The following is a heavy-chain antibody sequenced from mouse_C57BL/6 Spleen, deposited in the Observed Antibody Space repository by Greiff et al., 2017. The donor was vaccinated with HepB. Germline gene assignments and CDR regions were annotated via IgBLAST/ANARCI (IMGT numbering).Heavy chain of an antibody. CDR2: IDPSDSYT. CDR3: ASRLRAMDY. CDR1: GYTFTSYW. D-gene: IGHD3-2*02. J-gene: IGHJ4*01. V-gene: IGHV1-50*01. Sequence: VQLQQSGAELVKPGASVKLSCKASGYTFTSYWMQWVKQRPGQGLEWIGEIDPSDSYTNYNQKFKGKATLTVDTSSSTAYMQLSSLTSEDSAVYYCASRLRAMDYWGQGTSVTVSS.